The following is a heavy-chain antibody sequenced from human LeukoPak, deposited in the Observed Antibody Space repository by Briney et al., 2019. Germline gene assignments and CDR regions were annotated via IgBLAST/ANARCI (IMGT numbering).Heavy chain of an antibody. CDR3: ARDNPPHPPYYVWGSYRY. CDR2: IYYSGST. Sequence: SETLSLTCTVSGGSISSSSYYWGWIRQPPGKGLEWIGSIYYSGSTYYNPSLKSRVTISVDTSKNQFSLKLSSVTAADTAVYYCARDNPPHPPYYVWGSYRYWGQGTLVTVSS. J-gene: IGHJ4*02. CDR1: GGSISSSSYY. D-gene: IGHD3-16*02. V-gene: IGHV4-39*07.